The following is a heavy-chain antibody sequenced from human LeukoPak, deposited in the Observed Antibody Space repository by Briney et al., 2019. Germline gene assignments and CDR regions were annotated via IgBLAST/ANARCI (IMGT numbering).Heavy chain of an antibody. J-gene: IGHJ4*02. D-gene: IGHD3-22*01. CDR1: GGSISSYY. V-gene: IGHV4-59*08. CDR3: ARSRDITMIVADY. CDR2: IYYSGST. Sequence: SETLSLTCTVSGGSISSYYWSWIRQPPGKGLEWIGYIYYSGSTNYNPSLKSRVTISVDTSKNQFSLKLSSVTAADTAVYYCARSRDITMIVADYWGQGTLVTVSS.